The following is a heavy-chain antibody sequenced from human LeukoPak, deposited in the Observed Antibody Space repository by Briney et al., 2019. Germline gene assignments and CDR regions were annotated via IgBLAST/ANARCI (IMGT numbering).Heavy chain of an antibody. Sequence: PGGSLRLSCAASGFTFSSYAMSWVRQAPGKGLEWVSLISGDGGSTYYADSVKGRFTISRDNSKNSLYLQMNSLRTEDTALYYCAKDIKSHRVATISLAYWGQGTLVTVSS. CDR3: AKDIKSHRVATISLAY. CDR2: ISGDGGST. D-gene: IGHD5-12*01. V-gene: IGHV3-43*02. CDR1: GFTFSSYA. J-gene: IGHJ4*02.